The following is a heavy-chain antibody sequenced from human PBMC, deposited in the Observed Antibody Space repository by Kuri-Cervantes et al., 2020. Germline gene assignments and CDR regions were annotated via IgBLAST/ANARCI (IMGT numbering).Heavy chain of an antibody. CDR2: ISAYNGNT. Sequence: ASVKVSCKASGYTFTSYGISWVRQAPGQGLEWMGWISAYNGNTNYAQKLQGRVTTTTDTSTSTAYMELRSPRSDDTAVYYCARHDRSGYYYDFDCWGQGTLVTVSS. J-gene: IGHJ4*02. CDR3: ARHDRSGYYYDFDC. V-gene: IGHV1-18*01. D-gene: IGHD3-22*01. CDR1: GYTFTSYG.